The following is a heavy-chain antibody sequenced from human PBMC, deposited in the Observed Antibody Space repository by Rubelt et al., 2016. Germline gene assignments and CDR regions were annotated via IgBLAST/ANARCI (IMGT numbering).Heavy chain of an antibody. D-gene: IGHD4-23*01. V-gene: IGHV4-4*09. Sequence: VQLQESGPGVVTPSETLSLTCSVSGGSLSTNYWSWIRQPPGKGLEWIGYIYSSGSTYYNPSLKTRLVLSIESAKDQFSLKVPSVTVTDRAGYFGARGIAKLPVGMVDCWGPGSLVTVSS. CDR2: IYSSGST. CDR3: ARGIAKLPVGMVDC. CDR1: GGSLSTNY. J-gene: IGHJ4*02.